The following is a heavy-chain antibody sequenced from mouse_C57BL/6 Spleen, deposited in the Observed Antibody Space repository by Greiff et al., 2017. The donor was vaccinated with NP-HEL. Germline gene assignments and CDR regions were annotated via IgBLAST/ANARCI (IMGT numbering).Heavy chain of an antibody. D-gene: IGHD2-1*01. V-gene: IGHV3-6*01. CDR1: GYSITSGYY. J-gene: IGHJ2*01. Sequence: EVKLMESGPGLVKPSQSLSLTCSVTGYSITSGYYWNWIRQFPGNKLEWMGYISYDGSNNYNPSLKNRISITRDTSKNQFFLKLNSVTTEDTATYYCAREKFYYGNGYVDYWGQGTTLTVSS. CDR2: ISYDGSN. CDR3: AREKFYYGNGYVDY.